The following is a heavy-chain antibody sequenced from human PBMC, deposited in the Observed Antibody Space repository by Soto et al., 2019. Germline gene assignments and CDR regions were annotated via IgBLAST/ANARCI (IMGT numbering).Heavy chain of an antibody. D-gene: IGHD1-1*01. Sequence: DVQLVESGGGLIQPGESLRLSCAAFGLTVSGKKYVAWVRQAPGKGLEWVSALYDVDGTYYADSVKGRCTTSRDSSKTTVYLQMNGLRPDDTAVYYCASWHERVHAYDVWGQVTTVTV. CDR3: ASWHERVHAYDV. V-gene: IGHV3-53*01. J-gene: IGHJ3*01. CDR2: LYDVDGT. CDR1: GLTVSGKKY.